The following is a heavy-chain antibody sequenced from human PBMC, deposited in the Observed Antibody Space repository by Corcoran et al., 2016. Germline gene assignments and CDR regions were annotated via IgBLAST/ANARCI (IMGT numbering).Heavy chain of an antibody. D-gene: IGHD2-15*01. CDR2: ISSSSSYI. CDR1: GFTFSSYS. V-gene: IGHV3-21*01. Sequence: EVQLVESGGGLVKPGGSLRLSCAASGFTFSSYSMNWVRQAPGKGLEWVSSISSSSSYIYYADSVKGRFTISRDNAKNSLYMQMNSLRAEETAVYYCARVAIENGDDWGQGTLVTVSS. J-gene: IGHJ4*02. CDR3: ARVAIENGDD.